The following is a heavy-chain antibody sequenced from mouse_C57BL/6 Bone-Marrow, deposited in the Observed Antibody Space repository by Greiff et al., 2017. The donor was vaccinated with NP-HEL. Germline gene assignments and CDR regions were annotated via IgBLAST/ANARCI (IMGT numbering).Heavy chain of an antibody. D-gene: IGHD6-1*01. CDR1: GFTFSDYY. CDR3: ARAAAPYYFDY. V-gene: IGHV5-16*01. CDR2: INYDGSST. J-gene: IGHJ2*01. Sequence: EVKLVESEGGLVQPGSSMKLSCTASGFTFSDYYMAWVRQVPEKGLEWVANINYDGSSTYYLDSLKSRFIISRDNAKNILYLQMSSLKSEDTATYYCARAAAPYYFDYWGQGTNLTVSS.